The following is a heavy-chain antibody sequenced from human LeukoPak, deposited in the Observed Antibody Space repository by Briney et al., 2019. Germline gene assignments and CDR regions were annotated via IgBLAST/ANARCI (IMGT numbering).Heavy chain of an antibody. V-gene: IGHV3-23*01. Sequence: GGSLRLSCAASGFTFSSYAMSWVRQAPGKGLEWVSSINNSGGTTYHADSVKGRFSISRDNSKNTLYLQMNSLRAEDTAVYYCAKDPISVAGLPFDYWGQGTLVTVSS. J-gene: IGHJ4*02. CDR2: INNSGGTT. CDR3: AKDPISVAGLPFDY. CDR1: GFTFSSYA. D-gene: IGHD6-19*01.